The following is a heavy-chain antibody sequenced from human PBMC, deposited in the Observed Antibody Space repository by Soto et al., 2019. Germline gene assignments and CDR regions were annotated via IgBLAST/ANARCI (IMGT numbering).Heavy chain of an antibody. CDR1: GGSISSGGYY. V-gene: IGHV4-31*03. CDR3: ARDGDYVWGSYRSGWFDP. CDR2: IYYSGST. D-gene: IGHD3-16*02. Sequence: QVQLQESGPGLVKPSQTLSLTCTVSGGSISSGGYYWSWIRQHPGKGLEWIGYIYYSGSTYYNPSLKSRVTISVDTAKNQFSLRLSSVTAADTAVYYCARDGDYVWGSYRSGWFDPWGQGTLVTVSS. J-gene: IGHJ5*02.